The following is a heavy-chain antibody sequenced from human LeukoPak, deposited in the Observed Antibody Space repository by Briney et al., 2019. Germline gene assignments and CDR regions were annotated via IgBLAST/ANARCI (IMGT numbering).Heavy chain of an antibody. D-gene: IGHD4-17*01. CDR2: IYPGDSDT. CDR1: GYSFTSDW. V-gene: IGHV5-51*01. Sequence: GESLKISCKGSGYSFTSDWIGWVRQVPGRGLEWMGIIYPGDSDTRYSPSFQGQVTISVDKSVSTAYLQWSSLEASDTAMYYCARLGDLYGDYTINDYWGQGTLVSVSS. CDR3: ARLGDLYGDYTINDY. J-gene: IGHJ4*02.